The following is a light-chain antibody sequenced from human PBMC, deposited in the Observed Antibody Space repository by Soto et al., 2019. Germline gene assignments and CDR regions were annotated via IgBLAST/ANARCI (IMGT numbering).Light chain of an antibody. CDR3: CSFAGSNTFV. J-gene: IGLJ1*01. V-gene: IGLV2-23*03. CDR1: SSDVGSYNL. CDR2: EGS. Sequence: QSVLTQPAWVSGSPGQSITLSCTGTSSDVGSYNLVSWYQQHPGKAPKLMIYEGSKRPSGVSNRFSGSKSGNTASLTISGLQAEDEADYYCCSFAGSNTFVFGTGTKVTVL.